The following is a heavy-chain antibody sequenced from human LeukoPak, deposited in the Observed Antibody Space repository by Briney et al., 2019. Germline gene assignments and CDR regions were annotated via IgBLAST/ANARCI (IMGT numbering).Heavy chain of an antibody. D-gene: IGHD3-9*01. Sequence: SETLSLTCTVSGGSISSSRYYWCWIRQHPGKGLEWIGYIYYSGSTYYNPSLKSRVTISVDTSKNQFSLKLSSVTAADTAVYYCARVLYYDILTGLGGNYFDYWGQGTLVTVSS. CDR3: ARVLYYDILTGLGGNYFDY. CDR1: GGSISSSRYY. V-gene: IGHV4-31*03. CDR2: IYYSGST. J-gene: IGHJ4*02.